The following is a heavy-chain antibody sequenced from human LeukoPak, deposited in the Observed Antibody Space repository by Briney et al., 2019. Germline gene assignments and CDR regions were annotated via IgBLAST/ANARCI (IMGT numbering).Heavy chain of an antibody. CDR2: ISTYNGNT. D-gene: IGHD5-24*01. Sequence: ASVKVSCKTSGYTFTRYGITWVRQAPGQGLEWMGWISTYNGNTNYAQKLQGRVTMTTDTSTSTAYMELRSLRFDDTAVYYCAGPLDASWLQCPEFWGQGTLVTVSP. CDR3: AGPLDASWLQCPEF. V-gene: IGHV1-18*01. J-gene: IGHJ4*02. CDR1: GYTFTRYG.